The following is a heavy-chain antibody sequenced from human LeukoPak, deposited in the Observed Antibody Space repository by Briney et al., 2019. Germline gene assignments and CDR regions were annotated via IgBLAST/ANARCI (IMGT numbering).Heavy chain of an antibody. Sequence: ASVKVSCKVSGYTLTELSMHWVRQAPGKGLEWMGGFDPEDGETIYAQKFQGRVTMTEDTSTDTAYMELSSLRSEDTAVYYCATILGRNSGYDLSSIVGDWGQGTLVAVSS. CDR2: FDPEDGET. V-gene: IGHV1-24*01. D-gene: IGHD5-12*01. CDR1: GYTLTELS. J-gene: IGHJ4*02. CDR3: ATILGRNSGYDLSSIVGD.